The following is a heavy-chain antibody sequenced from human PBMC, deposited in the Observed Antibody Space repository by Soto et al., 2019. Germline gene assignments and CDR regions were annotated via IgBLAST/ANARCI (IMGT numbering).Heavy chain of an antibody. CDR2: IYYSGRT. D-gene: IGHD3-22*01. Sequence: QVQLRESGPGLVKSSETLSLTCTVSGASIRSYYWSWIRQPPGKGLEWIGYIYYSGRTNYNPSLKSRVTISVDTSKSQFSLKLSSVTAADTAVYYCARPWTTRNYDNSYFDLWGRGTLVTVSS. J-gene: IGHJ2*01. CDR1: GASIRSYY. V-gene: IGHV4-59*01. CDR3: ARPWTTRNYDNSYFDL.